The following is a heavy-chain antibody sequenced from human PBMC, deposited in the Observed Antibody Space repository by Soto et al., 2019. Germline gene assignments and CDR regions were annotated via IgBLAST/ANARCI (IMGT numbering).Heavy chain of an antibody. V-gene: IGHV3-15*01. CDR1: GFTFSNAW. Sequence: VGSLRLSCAASGFTFSNAWMSWVRQAPGKGLEWVGRIKSKTDGGTTDYAAPVKGRFAISRDDSKNTLYLQMNSLKTEDTAVYYCTTDGYYYDSSGYYRHWGQGTLGSVSS. D-gene: IGHD3-22*01. J-gene: IGHJ4*02. CDR3: TTDGYYYDSSGYYRH. CDR2: IKSKTDGGTT.